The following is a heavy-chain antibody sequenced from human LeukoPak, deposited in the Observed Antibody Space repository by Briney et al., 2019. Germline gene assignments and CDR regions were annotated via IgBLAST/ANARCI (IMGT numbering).Heavy chain of an antibody. CDR3: AKSPSDGSGSYQA. Sequence: SGGSLRLSCAASGFTFSSYAMSWVRQAPGKGLEWVSAISGSGGSTYYADSVKGRFTISRDNSKNTLYLQMNSLRAEDTAVYYCAKSPSDGSGSYQAWGQGTLVTVSS. J-gene: IGHJ4*02. V-gene: IGHV3-23*01. CDR2: ISGSGGST. D-gene: IGHD3-10*01. CDR1: GFTFSSYA.